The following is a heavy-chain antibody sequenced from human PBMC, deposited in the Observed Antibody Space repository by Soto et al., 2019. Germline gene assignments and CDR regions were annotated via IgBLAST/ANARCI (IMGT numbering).Heavy chain of an antibody. J-gene: IGHJ5*02. CDR3: ARHVGGYCSGGSCYSFGFDP. V-gene: IGHV4-59*08. CDR2: IYYSGST. CDR1: GGSISSYY. D-gene: IGHD2-15*01. Sequence: KTSETLSLTCTVSGGSISSYYWSWIRQPPGKGLEWIGYIYYSGSTNYNPSLKSRVTISVDTSKNQFSLKLSSVTAADTAVYYCARHVGGYCSGGSCYSFGFDPWGQGTLVTVSS.